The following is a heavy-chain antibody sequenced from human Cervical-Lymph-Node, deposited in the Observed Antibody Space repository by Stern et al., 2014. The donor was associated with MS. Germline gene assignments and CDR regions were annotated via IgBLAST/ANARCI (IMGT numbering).Heavy chain of an antibody. CDR3: AATQPLMGEDGSRLEAIDYYYGMDV. D-gene: IGHD3-16*01. Sequence: QVQLQESGPGLVKPSQTLSLTCTVSGGYISSRIYYWSWIRQAAGKGLEWIGRIYVSGGTNYNPSLVIRPTISVDTAKTKFSRRLSSVTAADTAVYFCAATQPLMGEDGSRLEAIDYYYGMDVWGQGTTVTVSS. V-gene: IGHV4-61*02. CDR2: IYVSGGT. J-gene: IGHJ6*02. CDR1: GGYISSRIYY.